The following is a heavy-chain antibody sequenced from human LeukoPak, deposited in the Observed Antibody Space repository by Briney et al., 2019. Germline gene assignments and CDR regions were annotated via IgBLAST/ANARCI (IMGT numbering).Heavy chain of an antibody. CDR2: INPSGGST. J-gene: IGHJ4*02. CDR3: AREGATVTTLDY. CDR1: GYTFTSYY. V-gene: IGHV1-46*01. Sequence: ASVKVSGKASGYTFTSYYMHWVRQAPGQGLEWMGIINPSGGSTSYAQKFQGRVTMTRDTSTSTVYMELSSLRSEDTAVYYCAREGATVTTLDYWGQGTLVTVSS. D-gene: IGHD4-11*01.